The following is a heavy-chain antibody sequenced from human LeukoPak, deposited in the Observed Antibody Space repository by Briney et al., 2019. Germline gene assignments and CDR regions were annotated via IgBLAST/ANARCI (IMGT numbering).Heavy chain of an antibody. J-gene: IGHJ6*02. CDR1: GYTFSSYA. CDR2: INAGNGNT. Sequence: GASVKVSCKASGYTFSSYAMHWVRQALGQRLEWMGWINAGNGNTKFSQKFQGRVTITRDTSASTAYMELSSLRSEDTAVYYCARDRVFGSGLPAYYYGMDVWGQGTTVTVSS. CDR3: ARDRVFGSGLPAYYYGMDV. D-gene: IGHD6-19*01. V-gene: IGHV1-3*01.